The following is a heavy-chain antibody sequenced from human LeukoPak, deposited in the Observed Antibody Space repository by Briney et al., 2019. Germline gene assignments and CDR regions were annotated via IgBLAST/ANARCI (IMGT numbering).Heavy chain of an antibody. CDR2: IYYSGST. CDR3: ARLGEWELPDY. V-gene: IGHV4-38-2*02. D-gene: IGHD1-26*01. CDR1: GYSISSGYY. J-gene: IGHJ4*02. Sequence: SETLSLTCTVSGYSISSGYYWGWIRQPPGKGLEWIGSIYYSGSTYYNPSLKSRVTISVDTSKHQFSLKLSSVTAADTAVYYCARLGEWELPDYWGQGTLVTVSS.